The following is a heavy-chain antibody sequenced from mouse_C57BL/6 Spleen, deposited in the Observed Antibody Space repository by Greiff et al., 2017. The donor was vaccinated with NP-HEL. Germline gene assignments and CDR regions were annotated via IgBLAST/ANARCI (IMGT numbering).Heavy chain of an antibody. CDR3: ARWDTTVVSYAMDD. J-gene: IGHJ4*01. Sequence: VQLQQPGAELVMPGASVKLSCKASGYTFTSYWMHWVKQRPGQGLEWIGEIDPSDSYTNYNQKLKGKSTLTVDKSSSTAYMQHSSLTSEDSAVYYCARWDTTVVSYAMDDWGQGTSVTVAS. CDR2: IDPSDSYT. D-gene: IGHD1-1*01. V-gene: IGHV1-69*01. CDR1: GYTFTSYW.